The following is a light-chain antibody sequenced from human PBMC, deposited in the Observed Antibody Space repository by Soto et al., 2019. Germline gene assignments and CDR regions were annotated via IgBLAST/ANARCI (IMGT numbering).Light chain of an antibody. V-gene: IGLV2-8*01. CDR3: SSYAGSQKLI. J-gene: IGLJ2*01. CDR2: GVI. Sequence: QSVLTQPPSASGSPVQSVTISCTGTSSDVGGYDYVSWYQQHPGKAPKLIIYGVIKRPSGDPNRFSGSKSGNTASLTVSGLQAEDEAEYYCSSYAGSQKLIFGGGTKLTVL. CDR1: SSDVGGYDY.